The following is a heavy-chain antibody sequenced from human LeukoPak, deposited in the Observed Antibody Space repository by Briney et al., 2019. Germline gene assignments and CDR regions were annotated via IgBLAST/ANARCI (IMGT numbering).Heavy chain of an antibody. J-gene: IGHJ4*02. CDR3: ASGGAYCGADCYLPAFDY. CDR1: GGSISSAGYY. Sequence: PSGTLSLTCTVSGGSISSAGYYWSWIRQHPGKGLEWIGYIYYSGSTYYNPSLTSRVTISVDTSKNQFYLKLSSVTAADTAVYYCASGGAYCGADCYLPAFDYWGQGTLVTVSS. CDR2: IYYSGST. D-gene: IGHD2-21*02. V-gene: IGHV4-31*03.